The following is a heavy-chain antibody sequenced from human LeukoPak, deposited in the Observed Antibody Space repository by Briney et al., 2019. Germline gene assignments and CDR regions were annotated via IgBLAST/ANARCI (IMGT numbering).Heavy chain of an antibody. CDR2: ITASGGST. J-gene: IGHJ4*02. D-gene: IGHD3-10*01. CDR1: GFTFNDYA. V-gene: IGHV3-23*01. CDR3: ARGPMVRGVMYYFDY. Sequence: GGSLRLSCAASGFTFNDYAMAWVRHTPGKGLEWVSSITASGGSTYNADSVEGRFTISRDNSKDTLYLQMNSLRAEDTALYYCARGPMVRGVMYYFDYWGQGTLVPVSS.